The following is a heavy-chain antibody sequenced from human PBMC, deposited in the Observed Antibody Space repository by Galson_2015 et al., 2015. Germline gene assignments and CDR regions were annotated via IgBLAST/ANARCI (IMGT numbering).Heavy chain of an antibody. V-gene: IGHV3-53*01. CDR2: MYSGGTT. CDR3: ARLRGWNDGTDAFDI. Sequence: SLRLSCAASGVTVSSNYMSWVRQAPGKGLEWVSIMYSGGTTYYADSVKGRFSVSRDNSKNTLYLQMNSLRAEDTAVYYCARLRGWNDGTDAFDIWGQGTMVTVSS. CDR1: GVTVSSNY. D-gene: IGHD1-1*01. J-gene: IGHJ3*02.